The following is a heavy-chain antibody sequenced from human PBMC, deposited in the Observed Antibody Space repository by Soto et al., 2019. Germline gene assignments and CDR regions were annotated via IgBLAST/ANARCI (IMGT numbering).Heavy chain of an antibody. CDR1: GYTFTTYD. Sequence: QVQLVQSGAEVKKPGASVKVSCKASGYTFTTYDISWVRQAPGQGLEWMGRISTYNGNTNYPQSLQGRLTMTNDTTTTTAYMELRNLRSDDTAVYYCARDPYHVLMVNAPDLYGMDVWGQGTTVTVSS. CDR2: ISTYNGNT. D-gene: IGHD2-8*01. V-gene: IGHV1-18*01. J-gene: IGHJ6*02. CDR3: ARDPYHVLMVNAPDLYGMDV.